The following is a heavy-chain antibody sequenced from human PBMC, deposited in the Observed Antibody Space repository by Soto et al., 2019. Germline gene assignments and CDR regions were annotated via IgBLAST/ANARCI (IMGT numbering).Heavy chain of an antibody. V-gene: IGHV3-30*18. CDR2: ISYDGSNK. Sequence: QVQLVESGGGVVQPGRSLRLSCAASGFTFSSYGMHWVRQAPGKGLEWVAVISYDGSNKYYADSVKGRFTISRDNAKNTVYLQMNSLRAEDASVYYCAKGMCKETISAFDIRGQGTMVTVSS. D-gene: IGHD2-8*01. CDR3: AKGMCKETISAFDI. CDR1: GFTFSSYG. J-gene: IGHJ3*02.